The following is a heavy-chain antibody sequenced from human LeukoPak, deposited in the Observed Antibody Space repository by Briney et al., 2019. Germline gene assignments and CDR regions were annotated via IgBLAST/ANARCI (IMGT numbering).Heavy chain of an antibody. D-gene: IGHD5-18*01. V-gene: IGHV1-46*01. CDR1: GYTFTNYY. CDR3: VRPYQGSTYGDNHFDY. J-gene: IGHJ4*02. CDR2: IKTDGGVP. Sequence: ASXXVSCKTSGYTFTNYYMHWVRQAPGQGNEWMGIIKTDGGVPSYAQKFQGRVTLTTDTATRTVYMELNGLTSEDTAIYYCVRPYQGSTYGDNHFDYWGQGTLVTVSS.